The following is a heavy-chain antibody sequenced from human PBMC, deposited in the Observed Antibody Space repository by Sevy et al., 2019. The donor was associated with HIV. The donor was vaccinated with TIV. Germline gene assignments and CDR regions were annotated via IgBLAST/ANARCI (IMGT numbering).Heavy chain of an antibody. Sequence: ASVKVSCKASGYTFTSYAMHWVRQAPGQRLEWMGWINAGNGNTKYSQKFQGRVTITRDTSASTAYMVLSSLRSEDTAVYYCARAMAYYDYVWGSYSYILNQYYVDYWGQGTLVTVSS. CDR1: GYTFTSYA. D-gene: IGHD3-16*01. CDR2: INAGNGNT. CDR3: ARAMAYYDYVWGSYSYILNQYYVDY. J-gene: IGHJ4*02. V-gene: IGHV1-3*01.